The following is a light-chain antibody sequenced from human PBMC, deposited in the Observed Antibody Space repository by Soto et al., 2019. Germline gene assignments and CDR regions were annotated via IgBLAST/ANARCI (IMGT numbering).Light chain of an antibody. J-gene: IGKJ1*01. V-gene: IGKV3-20*01. Sequence: VAMSVGTLSLSPEERATLSCRASQSVTNSFLAWYQQKPGQAPRLLIYGASRRATGIPDRFTGSGSGTDFTLTISRLEPEDFAVYYCQQYVSSPWAFGQGTKVDIK. CDR3: QQYVSSPWA. CDR2: GAS. CDR1: QSVTNSF.